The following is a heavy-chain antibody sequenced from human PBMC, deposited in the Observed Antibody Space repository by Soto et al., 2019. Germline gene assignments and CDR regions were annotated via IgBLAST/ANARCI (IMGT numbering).Heavy chain of an antibody. CDR1: GGSISSSSYY. CDR2: IYYSGST. J-gene: IGHJ4*02. CDR3: ARLWDYGGGSYRYTGSPFDY. Sequence: QLQLQESGPGLVKPSETLSLTCTVSGGSISSSSYYWGWIRQPPGKGLEWLGSIYYSGSTYYNPSLKSRVTISVDTSKNQCSLKLSSVTAADTAVYYCARLWDYGGGSYRYTGSPFDYWGQGTLVTVSS. D-gene: IGHD3-16*02. V-gene: IGHV4-39*01.